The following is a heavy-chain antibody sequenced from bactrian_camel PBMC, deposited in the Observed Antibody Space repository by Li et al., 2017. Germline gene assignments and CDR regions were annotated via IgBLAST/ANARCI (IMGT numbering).Heavy chain of an antibody. Sequence: HVQLVESGGGSVQAGGSLRLSCTAPGSTFDDGEMGWFRQAPGKAREGIAGIRRDGDEYYADSVKGRFTISQDNAKKPEDTAMYYCALQPGSGASYTLLNPARYVYWGQGTQVTVS. V-gene: IGHV3S63*01. CDR3: TLLNPARYVY. CDR2: IRRDGDE. CDR1: GSTFDDGE. J-gene: IGHJ4*01. D-gene: IGHD3*01.